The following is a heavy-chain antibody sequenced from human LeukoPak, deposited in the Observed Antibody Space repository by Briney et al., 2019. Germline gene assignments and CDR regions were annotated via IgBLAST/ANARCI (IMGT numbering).Heavy chain of an antibody. D-gene: IGHD7-27*01. V-gene: IGHV1-2*02. CDR1: GYTFTGYY. J-gene: IGHJ3*02. CDR3: ARDLGTGDYDAFDI. Sequence: GSVKVSCKASGYTFTGYYIHWVRQAPGQGLEWMGWINPKSGGTNYAQKFQGRVTMTRDTSINTAYMELSGLRSDGTAVDYCARDLGTGDYDAFDIWGQGTMVTVSS. CDR2: INPKSGGT.